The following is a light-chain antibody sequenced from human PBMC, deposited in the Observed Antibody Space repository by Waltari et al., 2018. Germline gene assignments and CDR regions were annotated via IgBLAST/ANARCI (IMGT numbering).Light chain of an antibody. J-gene: IGKJ4*01. Sequence: AIQLTQSPSSLSASVGDRVTIPCRASQGISSALAWYQQKPGKAPKLLIYDASSWESGVPSRFSGSGSGTDFTLTISSLQPEDFATYYCQQFNSYPSFGGGTKVEIK. CDR2: DAS. CDR3: QQFNSYPS. V-gene: IGKV1-13*02. CDR1: QGISSA.